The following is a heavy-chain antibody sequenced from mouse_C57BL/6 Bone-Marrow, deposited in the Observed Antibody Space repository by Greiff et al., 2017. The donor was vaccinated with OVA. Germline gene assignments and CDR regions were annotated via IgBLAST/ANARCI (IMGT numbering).Heavy chain of an antibody. D-gene: IGHD1-1*01. V-gene: IGHV5-6*01. CDR3: ARQNYGSRPWFAY. CDR1: GFTFSSYG. CDR2: ISSGGSYT. J-gene: IGHJ3*01. Sequence: EVKVVESGGDLVKPGGSLKLSCAASGFTFSSYGMSWVRQTPDKRLEWVATISSGGSYTYYPDSVKGRFTISRDNAKNTLYLQMSSLKSEDTAMYYCARQNYGSRPWFAYWGQGTLVTVSA.